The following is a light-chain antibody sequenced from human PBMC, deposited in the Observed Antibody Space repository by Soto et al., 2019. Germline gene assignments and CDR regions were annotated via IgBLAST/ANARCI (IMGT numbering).Light chain of an antibody. CDR2: GAS. V-gene: IGKV3-20*01. CDR3: QHYSSQT. Sequence: EIVLTQSPGTLSLSPGERATLSCRASQSVSSSYLAWYQQRPGQAPRPLIYGASSRATGIPDRFSGSGSGTDFTLTISRLEPEDSAVYFCQHYSSQTFGQGTKVDI. CDR1: QSVSSSY. J-gene: IGKJ1*01.